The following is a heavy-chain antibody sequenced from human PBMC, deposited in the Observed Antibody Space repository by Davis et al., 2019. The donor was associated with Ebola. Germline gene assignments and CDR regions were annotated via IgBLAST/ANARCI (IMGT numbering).Heavy chain of an antibody. CDR3: ARGACTLTSCYIIDY. J-gene: IGHJ4*02. V-gene: IGHV3-30-3*01. D-gene: IGHD2-2*02. CDR2: ISYDGSNK. Sequence: GESLKISCAASGFTFRSYWMNWVRQAPGKGLEWVAVISYDGSNKNYADSVKGRFTISRDNAKNTLYLQMNSLRAEYTALYYCARGACTLTSCYIIDYWGQGTLVTVSS. CDR1: GFTFRSYW.